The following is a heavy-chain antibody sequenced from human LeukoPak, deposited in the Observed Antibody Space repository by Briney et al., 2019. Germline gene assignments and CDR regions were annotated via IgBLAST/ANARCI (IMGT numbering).Heavy chain of an antibody. CDR2: IYYSGST. CDR3: ARVVGMTTVVTRGVNDALFDY. Sequence: SETLSLTCTVSGGSISSYYWSWIRQPPGKGLEWIGYIYYSGSTNYNPSLKSRVTISVDTSKNQFSLKLSSVTAADTAVYYCARVVGMTTVVTRGVNDALFDYWGQGTLVTVSS. J-gene: IGHJ4*02. CDR1: GGSISSYY. D-gene: IGHD4-23*01. V-gene: IGHV4-59*01.